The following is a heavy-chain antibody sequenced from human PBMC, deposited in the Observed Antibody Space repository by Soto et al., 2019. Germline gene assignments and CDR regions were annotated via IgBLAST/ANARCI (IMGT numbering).Heavy chain of an antibody. CDR2: IYYSGST. CDR3: ARGARITGTKSNWFDP. CDR1: GGSISSYY. Sequence: PSETLSLTCTVSGGSISSYYWSWIRQPPGKGLEWIGYIYYSGSTNYNPSLKSRVTISVDTSKNQFSLKLSSVTAADTAVYYCARGARITGTKSNWFDPWGPGXLVTVST. J-gene: IGHJ5*02. D-gene: IGHD1-20*01. V-gene: IGHV4-59*01.